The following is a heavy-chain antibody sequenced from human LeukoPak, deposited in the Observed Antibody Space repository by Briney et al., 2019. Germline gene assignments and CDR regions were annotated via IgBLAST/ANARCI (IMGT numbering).Heavy chain of an antibody. CDR1: GGSISSYY. D-gene: IGHD2/OR15-2a*01. J-gene: IGHJ4*02. V-gene: IGHV4-59*01. CDR2: IYYSGST. CDR3: ARSSTRYFDL. Sequence: PSETLSLTCTVSGGSISSYYWSWIRQPPGRGLEWIGYIYYSGSTNYNPSLKSRVTISVDTSKNQFSLKLSSVTAADTAVYYCARSSTRYFDLWGQGTLVTVSS.